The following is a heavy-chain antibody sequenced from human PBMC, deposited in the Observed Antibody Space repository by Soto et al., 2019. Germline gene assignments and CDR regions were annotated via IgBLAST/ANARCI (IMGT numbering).Heavy chain of an antibody. Sequence: SETLSLTCSVSGGSISSYYWSWIRQPPGKGLEWIGYIYYSGSTNYNPSLKSRVTISVDTSKNQFSLKLSSVTAADTAVYYCARDDGGYDRIVYWGQGTLVTVSS. D-gene: IGHD5-12*01. V-gene: IGHV4-59*01. J-gene: IGHJ4*02. CDR2: IYYSGST. CDR3: ARDDGGYDRIVY. CDR1: GGSISSYY.